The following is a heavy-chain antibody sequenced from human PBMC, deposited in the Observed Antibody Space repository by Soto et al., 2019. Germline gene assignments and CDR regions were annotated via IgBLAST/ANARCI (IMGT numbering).Heavy chain of an antibody. CDR3: ARETGQRSSGWSYYFDF. V-gene: IGHV3-48*02. CDR2: ISGSGGTI. CDR1: GFTLSSYS. D-gene: IGHD6-19*01. J-gene: IGHJ4*02. Sequence: EVQLVESGGGLVQPGGSLRLSCAASGFTLSSYSMHWVRQAPGKGLEWVSYISGSGGTIYYADSVKGRFTISRDNAKNSMSVQMNSLRDEDTAVYFCARETGQRSSGWSYYFDFWGQGTRVTVSS.